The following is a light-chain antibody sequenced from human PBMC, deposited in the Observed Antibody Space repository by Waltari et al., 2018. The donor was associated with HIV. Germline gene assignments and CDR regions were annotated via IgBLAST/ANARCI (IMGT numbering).Light chain of an antibody. CDR2: AAS. J-gene: IGKJ2*01. CDR3: RQATSFPHT. V-gene: IGKV1-12*01. Sequence: IQMTQSPSSVSVSVGGGVSINCRASQNIGRSLAWYQLRTGKAPKLLVYAASRLNDGVPARFHATGSKSNFTLDISNLQSEDFAVYVCRQATSFPHTFG. CDR1: QNIGRS.